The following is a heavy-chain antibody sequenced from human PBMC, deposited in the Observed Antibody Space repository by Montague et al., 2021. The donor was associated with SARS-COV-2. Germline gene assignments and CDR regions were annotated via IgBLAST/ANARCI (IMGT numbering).Heavy chain of an antibody. D-gene: IGHD1-26*01. V-gene: IGHV4-4*02. J-gene: IGHJ5*02. CDR2: ISHSGGT. CDR1: GGSISSGTW. Sequence: SETLSLTCAVSGGSISSGTWWTWVRQPPGKGLEWIWEISHSGGTNYNPSLKSRVTISVDKSKNQFSLNLNSVTAADTAVYYCARLSSDIGGYFWYDPWGQGTLVSVSS. CDR3: ARLSSDIGGYFWYDP.